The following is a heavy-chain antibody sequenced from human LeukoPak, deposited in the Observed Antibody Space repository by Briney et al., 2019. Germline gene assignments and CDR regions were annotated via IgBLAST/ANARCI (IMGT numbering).Heavy chain of an antibody. Sequence: SETLSLTCTVSGGSVTSYYWSWIRQSAGKGLEWIGRIYITGDTTYNPSLKSRVTMSLDTSKNQFSLKLSSVTAADTAVYYCARHWTYYDYVWGSYRPYYFDYWGQGTLVTVSS. J-gene: IGHJ4*02. CDR2: IYITGDT. D-gene: IGHD3-16*02. CDR3: ARHWTYYDYVWGSYRPYYFDY. CDR1: GGSVTSYY. V-gene: IGHV4-4*07.